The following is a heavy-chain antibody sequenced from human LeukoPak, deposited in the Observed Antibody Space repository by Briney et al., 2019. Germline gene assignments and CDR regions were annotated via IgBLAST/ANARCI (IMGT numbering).Heavy chain of an antibody. CDR1: GYTFTGYY. D-gene: IGHD3-22*01. CDR2: INPNSGGT. V-gene: IGHV1-2*02. Sequence: ASVKVSCKASGYTFTGYYMHWVRQAPGQGLEWMGWINPNSGGTNYAQKFQGRVTITADKSTSTAYMELSSLRSEDTAVYYCARENYYDSSGGFDYWGQGTLVTVSS. J-gene: IGHJ4*02. CDR3: ARENYYDSSGGFDY.